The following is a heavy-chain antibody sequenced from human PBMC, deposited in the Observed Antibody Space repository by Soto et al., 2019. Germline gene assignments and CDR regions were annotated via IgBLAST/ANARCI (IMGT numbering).Heavy chain of an antibody. Sequence: EVQLVESGGGLVKPGGSLRLSCAASGFTFSNAWMSWVRQAPGKGLEWVGRIKSKTDGGTTDYAAPVKGRFNILRDDSKNTLYLQMNSLKIEDTGVYYCTLDIVAGGNWGKGTLVTVSS. CDR2: IKSKTDGGTT. D-gene: IGHD6-13*01. V-gene: IGHV3-15*01. CDR1: GFTFSNAW. CDR3: TLDIVAGGN. J-gene: IGHJ4*02.